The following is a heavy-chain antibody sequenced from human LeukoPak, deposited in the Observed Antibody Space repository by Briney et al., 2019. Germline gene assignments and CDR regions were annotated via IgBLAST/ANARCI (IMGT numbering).Heavy chain of an antibody. CDR2: INHSGST. CDR1: DYSIIIGYY. CDR3: ARVGGLMVYAIRGFGAADAFDI. J-gene: IGHJ3*02. D-gene: IGHD2-8*01. V-gene: IGHV4-38-2*02. Sequence: SETLSLTCIVSDYSIIIGYYWGWIRQPPGKGLEWIAEINHSGSTNYNPSLKSRVTISVDTSKNQFSLKLSSVTAADTAVYYCARVGGLMVYAIRGFGAADAFDIWGQGTMVTVSS.